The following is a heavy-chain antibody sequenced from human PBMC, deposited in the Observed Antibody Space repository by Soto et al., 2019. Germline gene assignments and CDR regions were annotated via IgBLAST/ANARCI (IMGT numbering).Heavy chain of an antibody. J-gene: IGHJ6*02. CDR3: GRGPSPRAPAGGTPYYYAMDV. D-gene: IGHD6-13*01. CDR2: MNPINGAT. CDR1: GYDFTAYD. Sequence: ASVKVSCKTSGYDFTAYDINWVRQASGQGLEWMGWMNPINGATGSARRFQGRVSMTGNTATGTAYLELTSLRSDDTGVYYCGRGPSPRAPAGGTPYYYAMDVWGQGTTATVSS. V-gene: IGHV1-8*02.